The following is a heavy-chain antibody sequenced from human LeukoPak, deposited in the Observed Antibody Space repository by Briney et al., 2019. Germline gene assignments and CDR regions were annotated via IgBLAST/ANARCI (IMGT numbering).Heavy chain of an antibody. J-gene: IGHJ5*02. Sequence: SETLSLTCSISGGSFSSGYYCWGWVRQPPGKGLEWIGTPCYSGNIYYNPSLKSPVTISIDTSKNQFFLKLTSVTAADTALYYCARINSHSDNYYYPWFDPWGQGILVTVSS. D-gene: IGHD3-22*01. CDR2: PCYSGNI. CDR3: ARINSHSDNYYYPWFDP. CDR1: GGSFSSGYYC. V-gene: IGHV4-39*07.